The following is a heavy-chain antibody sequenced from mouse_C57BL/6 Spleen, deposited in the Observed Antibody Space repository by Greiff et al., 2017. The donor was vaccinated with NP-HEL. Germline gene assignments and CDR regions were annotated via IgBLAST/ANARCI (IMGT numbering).Heavy chain of an antibody. D-gene: IGHD2-1*01. J-gene: IGHJ1*03. CDR2: IYPGSGNT. V-gene: IGHV1-66*01. CDR1: GYSFTSYY. CDR3: AEGGYGNPWYCDV. Sequence: QVQLQQSGPELVKPGASVKISCKASGYSFTSYYIHWVKQRPGQGLEWIGWIYPGSGNTKYNEKFKGKATLTADTSSSTAYMQLSSLTSEDSAVYYCAEGGYGNPWYCDVWGTGTTVTVSS.